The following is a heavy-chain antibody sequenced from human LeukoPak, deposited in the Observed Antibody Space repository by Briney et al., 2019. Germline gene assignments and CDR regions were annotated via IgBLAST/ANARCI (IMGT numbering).Heavy chain of an antibody. CDR3: AKVPSGIGSGYYSDY. CDR2: ISNSGSTI. Sequence: PGGSLRLSCAASGFTFSSYDTNWVRQAPGKGLEWVSYISNSGSTIYYADSVKGRFTISRDNAKSSLYLQMNSLRAEDTAVYYCAKVPSGIGSGYYSDYWGQGTLVTVSS. CDR1: GFTFSSYD. V-gene: IGHV3-48*03. D-gene: IGHD3-22*01. J-gene: IGHJ4*02.